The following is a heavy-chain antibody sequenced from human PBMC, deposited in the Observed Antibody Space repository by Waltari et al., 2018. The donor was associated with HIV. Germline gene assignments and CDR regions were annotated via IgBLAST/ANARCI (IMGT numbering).Heavy chain of an antibody. CDR1: GGSFNGYY. Sequence: VHLQQWAAGLPKTSETLSLTWAVYGGSFNGYYWTWIRQSPGRGLEWIGEVNDSGDTNYNSSLKCRATMSVNTFKNQFSLKLMSVTAADTATYYCARGDYYYYDSSGLDSWGQGTPVTVSS. CDR3: ARGDYYYYDSSGLDS. V-gene: IGHV4-34*02. J-gene: IGHJ1*01. CDR2: VNDSGDT. D-gene: IGHD3-22*01.